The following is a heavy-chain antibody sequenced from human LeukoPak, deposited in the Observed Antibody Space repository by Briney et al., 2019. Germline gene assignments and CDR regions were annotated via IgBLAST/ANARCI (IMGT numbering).Heavy chain of an antibody. CDR2: INQDGTEK. J-gene: IGHJ4*02. Sequence: GGSLRLSCAASGFTFRSYWMSWVRQAAGKGLEWVANINQDGTEKYYLDSVKGRFTISRDNAKKSLNLQMNSLRAEDTALYYCARDGHPFDYWGQGTLVTVSS. CDR3: ARDGHPFDY. V-gene: IGHV3-7*03. CDR1: GFTFRSYW.